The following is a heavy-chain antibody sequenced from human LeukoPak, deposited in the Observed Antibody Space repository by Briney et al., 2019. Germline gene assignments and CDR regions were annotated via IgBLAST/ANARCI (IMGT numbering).Heavy chain of an antibody. CDR2: LNWNGGSI. CDR1: GFTFDDYG. CDR3: AELGITMIGGV. D-gene: IGHD3-10*02. J-gene: IGHJ6*04. V-gene: IGHV3-20*04. Sequence: RPGGSLRLSCEASGFTFDDYGMNWVRQAPGKGLEWVSGLNWNGGSITYADSAKGRFTISRDNAKNSLYLQMNSLRAEDTAVYYCAELGITMIGGVWGKGTTVTISS.